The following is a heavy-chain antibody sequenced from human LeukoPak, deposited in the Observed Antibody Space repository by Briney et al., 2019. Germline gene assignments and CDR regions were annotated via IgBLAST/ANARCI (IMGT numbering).Heavy chain of an antibody. CDR1: GFTFSSYA. CDR3: AKRNTMIRGDPCFDH. CDR2: IFGTGDTT. D-gene: IGHD3-10*01. J-gene: IGHJ4*02. V-gene: IGHV3-23*01. Sequence: PGGSLRLSCAASGFTFSSYAMNWVRQAPGKGLEWVSIIFGTGDTTYYADSVKGRFTVSRDNSKNTLYLQMNDLRPEDTAKYYCAKRNTMIRGDPCFDHWGQGLLVTVSS.